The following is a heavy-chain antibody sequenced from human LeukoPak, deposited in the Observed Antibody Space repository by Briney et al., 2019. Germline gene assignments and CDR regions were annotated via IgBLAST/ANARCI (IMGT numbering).Heavy chain of an antibody. J-gene: IGHJ6*04. Sequence: HSGGSLRLSCAASGFTFNSFWMHWVCQVPGKGLVWVSRISGDGSYTSYADSVKGRFTISRDNAKNTLYMQMNSLRGEDTAVYYCARAVYDFTDVWGKGTTVTVSS. CDR2: ISGDGSYT. D-gene: IGHD3-3*01. CDR1: GFTFNSFW. V-gene: IGHV3-74*01. CDR3: ARAVYDFTDV.